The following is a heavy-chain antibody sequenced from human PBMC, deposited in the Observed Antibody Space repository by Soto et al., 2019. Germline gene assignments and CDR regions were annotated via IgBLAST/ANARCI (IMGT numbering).Heavy chain of an antibody. D-gene: IGHD3-10*01. CDR1: GYTFTSYD. V-gene: IGHV1-8*01. CDR3: ARDRAPTRSSGSYSHFDY. Sequence: GASVKVSCKASGYTFTSYDINWVRQATGQGLEWMGWMNPNSGNTKYSQKFQGRVTITRDTSASTAYMELSSLRSEDTAVYYCARDRAPTRSSGSYSHFDYWGQGTLVTVSS. CDR2: MNPNSGNT. J-gene: IGHJ4*02.